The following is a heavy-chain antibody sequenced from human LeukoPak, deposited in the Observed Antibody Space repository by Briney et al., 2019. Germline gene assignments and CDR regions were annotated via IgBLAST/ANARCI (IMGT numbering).Heavy chain of an antibody. D-gene: IGHD5-18*01. Sequence: PSETLSLTCTVSSGSISNYYWSCMRHPPGRGRVGMGNIYSNADTTYNPSLKGRVTMSVDTAKKQFSLTLSSVTAADTAVYYCARDGGGYTYAYIHWGQGTLVTVSS. V-gene: IGHV4-59*01. CDR2: IYSNADT. J-gene: IGHJ4*02. CDR3: ARDGGGYTYAYIH. CDR1: SGSISNYY.